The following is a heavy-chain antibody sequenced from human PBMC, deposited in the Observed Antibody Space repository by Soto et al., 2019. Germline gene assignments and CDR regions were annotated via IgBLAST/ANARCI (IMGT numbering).Heavy chain of an antibody. CDR3: ARAPRYDSSGYNRY. D-gene: IGHD3-22*01. J-gene: IGHJ4*02. V-gene: IGHV3-33*01. CDR1: GFTFSSYG. Sequence: QVQLVESGGGVVQPGGSLRLSCAASGFTFSSYGMHWVRQAPGTGLEWVAVIWYDGSNKYYADSVKGRFTISRDNSKNTLYLQMNSLRAEDTAVYYCARAPRYDSSGYNRYWGQGTLVTVSS. CDR2: IWYDGSNK.